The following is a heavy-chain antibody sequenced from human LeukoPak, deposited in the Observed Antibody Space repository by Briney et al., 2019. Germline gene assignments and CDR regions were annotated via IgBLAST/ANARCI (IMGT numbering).Heavy chain of an antibody. D-gene: IGHD3-10*01. CDR2: TVSRGTT. CDR3: AKDGSGSYYRPYYFDY. V-gene: IGHV3-23*01. CDR1: GFTFTSDA. Sequence: GGSLRLSCVASGFTFTSDAMNWVRQAPGKGLEWVSSTVSRGTTQYADSVKGRFTISRDNSKNTLYLQMNSLRAEDTAVYYCAKDGSGSYYRPYYFDYWGQGTLVTVSS. J-gene: IGHJ4*02.